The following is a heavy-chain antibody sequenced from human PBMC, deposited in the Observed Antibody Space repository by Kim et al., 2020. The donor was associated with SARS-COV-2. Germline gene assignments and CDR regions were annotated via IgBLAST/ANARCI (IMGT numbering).Heavy chain of an antibody. CDR2: INHGGST. Sequence: SETLSLTCVVYGGSYSVYYWSWIRQPPGKGLEWIGEINHGGSTNYNPSLKSRVTISVDTSKNQFSLKLSSVTAADTAVYYCAPLPYCSNINCDEYFYY. CDR1: GGSYSVYY. CDR3: APLPYCSNINCDEYFYY. V-gene: IGHV4-34*01. D-gene: IGHD2-2*01. J-gene: IGHJ6*01.